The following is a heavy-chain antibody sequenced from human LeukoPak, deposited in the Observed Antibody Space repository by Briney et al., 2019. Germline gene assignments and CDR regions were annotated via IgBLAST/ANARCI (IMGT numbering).Heavy chain of an antibody. J-gene: IGHJ4*02. V-gene: IGHV3-21*01. D-gene: IGHD2/OR15-2a*01. CDR2: ISSTSSAV. CDR1: GFTFRNYS. Sequence: PGGSLRLSCAASGFTFRNYSMNWVRQAPGKGLEWVSSISSTSSAVFYADSVMGRFTISRDNAKSSLYLQMNSLRAEDTAVYYCARDSLQNTVIDYWAQGTLVTVSS. CDR3: ARDSLQNTVIDY.